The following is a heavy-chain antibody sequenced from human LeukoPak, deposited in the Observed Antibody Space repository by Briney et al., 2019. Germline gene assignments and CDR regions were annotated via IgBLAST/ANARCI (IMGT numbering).Heavy chain of an antibody. J-gene: IGHJ6*02. CDR3: VRDQPPYYDFWSGYSYGMDV. V-gene: IGHV1-18*01. CDR2: ISAYNGNT. Sequence: VASVKVSCKASGYTFTSYGISWVRQAPGQGLEWMGWISAYNGNTNYAQKLQGRVTMTTDTSTSTAYMELRSLRSDDTAVYYCVRDQPPYYDFWSGYSYGMDVWGQGTTVTVSS. CDR1: GYTFTSYG. D-gene: IGHD3-3*01.